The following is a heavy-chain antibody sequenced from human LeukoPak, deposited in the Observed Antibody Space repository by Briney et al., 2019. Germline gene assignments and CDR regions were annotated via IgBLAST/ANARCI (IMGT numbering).Heavy chain of an antibody. J-gene: IGHJ5*02. V-gene: IGHV1-69*04. CDR2: IIPILGIA. D-gene: IGHD1-26*01. Sequence: ASVKVSCKASGGTFSSYAISWVRQASGQGLECMGRIIPILGIANYAQKFQGRVTITADKSTSTAYMELSSLRSEDTAVYYCARSPIVGATTYWFDPWGQGTLVTVSS. CDR3: ARSPIVGATTYWFDP. CDR1: GGTFSSYA.